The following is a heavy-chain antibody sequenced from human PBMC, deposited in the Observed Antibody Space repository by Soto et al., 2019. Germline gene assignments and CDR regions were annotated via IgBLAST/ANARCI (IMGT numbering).Heavy chain of an antibody. D-gene: IGHD6-13*01. CDR3: AILGGSSSALHPPFDY. CDR2: INAGNGNT. V-gene: IGHV1-3*01. CDR1: GYTFTSYA. Sequence: QVQLVQSGAEVKKPGASVKVSCKASGYTFTSYAMHWVRQAPGQRLEWMGWINAGNGNTKYSQKFQGRVTITRDTSASTAYMELSSLRSEDTAVYYCAILGGSSSALHPPFDYWGQGTLVTVSS. J-gene: IGHJ4*02.